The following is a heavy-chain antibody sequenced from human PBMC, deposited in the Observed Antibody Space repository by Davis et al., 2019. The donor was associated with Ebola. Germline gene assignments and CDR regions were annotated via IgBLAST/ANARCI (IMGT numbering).Heavy chain of an antibody. CDR2: ISSSSSYT. J-gene: IGHJ4*02. CDR1: GFTFSDYY. CDR3: ARDPDSSEGAHY. D-gene: IGHD3-22*01. V-gene: IGHV3-11*06. Sequence: PAGTLTLSCAASGFTFSDYYMSWIRQAPGKGLEWVSYISSSSSYTNYADSVKGRFTISRDNAKNSLYLQMNSLRAEDTAVDYCARDPDSSEGAHYWGQGTLVTVSS.